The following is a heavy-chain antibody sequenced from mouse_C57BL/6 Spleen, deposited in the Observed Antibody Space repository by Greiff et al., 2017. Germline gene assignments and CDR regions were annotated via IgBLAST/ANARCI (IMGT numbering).Heavy chain of an antibody. CDR3: ARYVSDGYWFAY. CDR2: IRNKANGYTT. J-gene: IGHJ3*01. V-gene: IGHV7-3*01. CDR1: GFTFTDYY. Sequence: EVQLVESGGGLVQPGGSLSLSCAASGFTFTDYYMSWVRQPPGKALEWLGFIRNKANGYTTEYLASVKGRFTISRDNSQSILYLQMNALRAEDSATYDCARYVSDGYWFAYWGQGTLVTVSA. D-gene: IGHD2-3*01.